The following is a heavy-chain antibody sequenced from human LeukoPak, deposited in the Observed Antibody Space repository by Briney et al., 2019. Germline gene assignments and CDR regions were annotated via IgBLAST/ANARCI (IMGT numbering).Heavy chain of an antibody. D-gene: IGHD3-10*01. CDR2: INWNGGST. J-gene: IGHJ4*02. CDR3: ARDLGDVSMVRGVMVYFDY. Sequence: PGGSLRLSCAASGFTFDDYGMSWFRQAPGKGREWVSGINWNGGSTGYADSVKGRFTISRDNAKNSLYLQMNSLRAEDTALYYCARDLGDVSMVRGVMVYFDYWGQGTLVSVSS. CDR1: GFTFDDYG. V-gene: IGHV3-20*04.